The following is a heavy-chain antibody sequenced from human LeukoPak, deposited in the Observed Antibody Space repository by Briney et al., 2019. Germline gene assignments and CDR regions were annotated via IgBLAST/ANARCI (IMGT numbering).Heavy chain of an antibody. V-gene: IGHV3-30*15. D-gene: IGHD3-16*01. J-gene: IGHJ6*03. Sequence: PLRGLRLSPERPVDSPIEYFLRWVRQAPGKGLEGVAVRSHDGSDKHSGNSLKTRFTISRDNPRNPLSLQMSSLRPADTALYYWARGDFPSFMDVWGKGTSVTVSS. CDR1: DSPIEYF. CDR3: ARGDFPSFMDV. CDR2: RSHDGSDK.